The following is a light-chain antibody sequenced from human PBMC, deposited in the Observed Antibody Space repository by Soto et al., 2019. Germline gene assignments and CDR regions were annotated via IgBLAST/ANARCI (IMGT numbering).Light chain of an antibody. CDR1: QSVSSY. V-gene: IGKV3-11*01. CDR3: QQRSNSPLT. Sequence: EILLTQSPATLSLSPGDRATLSCRASQSVSSYLAWYQQKPGQAPKLLIYDASNMATGIPARFSGGGSGTDFILTSSMLEADDFAVYYCQQRSNSPLTFGGGTKVEIK. CDR2: DAS. J-gene: IGKJ4*01.